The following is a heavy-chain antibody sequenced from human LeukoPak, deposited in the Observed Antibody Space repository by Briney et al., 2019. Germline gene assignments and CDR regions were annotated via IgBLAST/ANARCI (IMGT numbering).Heavy chain of an antibody. Sequence: GGSLRLSCAASGFTFSSYGMHWVRQAPGKGPEWVAFIRYDGSNKYYADSVKGRFTISRDNSKDTLYLQMNSLRAEDTAVYYCTPSITMIVEGPYYYYGMDVWGQGTTVTVSS. CDR2: IRYDGSNK. D-gene: IGHD3-22*01. V-gene: IGHV3-30*02. CDR3: TPSITMIVEGPYYYYGMDV. J-gene: IGHJ6*02. CDR1: GFTFSSYG.